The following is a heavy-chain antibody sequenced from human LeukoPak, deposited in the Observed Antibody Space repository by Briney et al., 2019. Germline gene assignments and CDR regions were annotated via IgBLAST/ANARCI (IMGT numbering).Heavy chain of an antibody. CDR1: GGSISSYY. D-gene: IGHD6-13*01. Sequence: PSETLSLTCTVSGGSISSYYWSWIRQPPGKGLEWIGYIYTSGSTNYNPSLKSRVTISVDTSKNQFSLKLSSVTAADTAVYYCATHPNYSSSWYGSDYYYMGVWGKGTTVTVSS. V-gene: IGHV4-4*09. J-gene: IGHJ6*03. CDR3: ATHPNYSSSWYGSDYYYMGV. CDR2: IYTSGST.